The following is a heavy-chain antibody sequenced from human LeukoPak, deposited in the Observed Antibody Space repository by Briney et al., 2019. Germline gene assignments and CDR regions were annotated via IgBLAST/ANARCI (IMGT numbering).Heavy chain of an antibody. CDR3: AKGLCGYGGSWYFDY. D-gene: IGHD4-23*01. V-gene: IGHV3-23*01. Sequence: GGSLRLSCEASGFTFSSYAMSWVRQAPGKGLEWVSAISGSGGSTYYADSVKGRFTISRDNSKNTLYLQLNSLRAEDTAVYYCAKGLCGYGGSWYFDYWGQGTLVTVSS. CDR2: ISGSGGST. J-gene: IGHJ4*02. CDR1: GFTFSSYA.